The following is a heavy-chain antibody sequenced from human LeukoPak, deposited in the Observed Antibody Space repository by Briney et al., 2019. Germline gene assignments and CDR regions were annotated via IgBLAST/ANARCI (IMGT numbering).Heavy chain of an antibody. CDR1: GGSISSGGYY. Sequence: PSQTLSLTCTVSGGSISSGGYYWRWIRQPPGRGLGWIGYIYYSGSTYYNPSLKSRVTISVDTSKNQFSLKLSSVTAADTAVYYCARIVSRNDWIRYFDYWGQGTLVTVSS. CDR3: ARIVSRNDWIRYFDY. D-gene: IGHD1-1*01. J-gene: IGHJ4*02. CDR2: IYYSGST. V-gene: IGHV4-31*03.